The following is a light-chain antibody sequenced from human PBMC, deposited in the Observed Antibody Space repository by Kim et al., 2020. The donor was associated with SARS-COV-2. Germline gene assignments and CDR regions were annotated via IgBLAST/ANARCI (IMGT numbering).Light chain of an antibody. CDR1: SLRSYY. J-gene: IGLJ3*02. Sequence: SSELTQDPVVPVALGQTVRITCQGDSLRSYYATWYQQKPRQAPVLVIYGRNNRPSGIPDRFSGSASGNTTSLTISGTQAEDEADFYCQSRDSGGRVMFGGGTQLTVL. CDR3: QSRDSGGRVM. V-gene: IGLV3-19*01. CDR2: GRN.